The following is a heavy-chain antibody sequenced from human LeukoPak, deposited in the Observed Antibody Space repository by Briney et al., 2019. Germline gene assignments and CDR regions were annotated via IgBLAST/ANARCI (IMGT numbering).Heavy chain of an antibody. Sequence: PGGSLRLSCAASGFTFSSYAMHWVRQAPGKGLEWVAVISYDGSNKYYADSVKGRFTISRDNSKNTLYLQMNSLRAEDTAVYYCARWDAFDIWGQGTMVTVSS. CDR2: ISYDGSNK. CDR1: GFTFSSYA. J-gene: IGHJ3*02. CDR3: ARWDAFDI. V-gene: IGHV3-30-3*01.